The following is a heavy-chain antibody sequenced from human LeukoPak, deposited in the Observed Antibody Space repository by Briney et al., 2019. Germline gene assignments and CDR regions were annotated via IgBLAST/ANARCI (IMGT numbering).Heavy chain of an antibody. Sequence: ASVKVSCTASGYTFTSHGLSWARQALGQGLEWMGWISIYSGNTNYAQKFQDRISMTTDTSTSTAYMELRSLKSDDTAVYYCARDPGGTWGFDYWGQGALVTVSS. CDR2: ISIYSGNT. J-gene: IGHJ4*02. D-gene: IGHD7-27*01. CDR1: GYTFTSHG. V-gene: IGHV1-18*01. CDR3: ARDPGGTWGFDY.